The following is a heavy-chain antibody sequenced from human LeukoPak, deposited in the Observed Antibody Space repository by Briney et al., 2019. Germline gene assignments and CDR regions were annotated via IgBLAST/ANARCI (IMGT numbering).Heavy chain of an antibody. CDR3: ARDYDSSGSHVGGWYFDL. J-gene: IGHJ2*01. D-gene: IGHD3-22*01. V-gene: IGHV4-59*01. CDR1: GVSINGFY. Sequence: SETLSLTCTISGVSINGFYWSWIRQPPGKGLEWIGYIYYSGRTNYNPSLKSRVTMSVDMSKNQFSLRLSSVTAADTAVYYCARDYDSSGSHVGGWYFDLWGRGTLVTVSS. CDR2: IYYSGRT.